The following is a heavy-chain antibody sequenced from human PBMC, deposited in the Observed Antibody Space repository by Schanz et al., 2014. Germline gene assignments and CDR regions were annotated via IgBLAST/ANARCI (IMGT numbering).Heavy chain of an antibody. V-gene: IGHV1-18*01. D-gene: IGHD6-19*01. CDR3: ARGRYSSGWYDRDIARFDY. J-gene: IGHJ4*02. CDR1: GYTFTCYG. CDR2: ISIYNDNT. Sequence: QVQLVQSGAEVKKPGASVKVSCKASGYTFTCYGINWVRQPPGQGLEWMRWISIYNDNTNYAQKLQGRVTMTTDTSTSTVYMELRSLRSDDTAVYYCARGRYSSGWYDRDIARFDYWGQGTLVTVSS.